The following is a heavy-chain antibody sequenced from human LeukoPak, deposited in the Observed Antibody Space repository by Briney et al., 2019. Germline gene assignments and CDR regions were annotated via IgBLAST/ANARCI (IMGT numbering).Heavy chain of an antibody. Sequence: GPGGSLRLSCAASGFTFDDYGMSWVRQAPGKGLEWVSGINWNGGSTGYADSVKGRFTISRDNAKNSLYLQMNSLRAEDTALYYCASDSWGIVGATYNYWGQGTLVTVSS. CDR2: INWNGGST. CDR3: ASDSWGIVGATYNY. J-gene: IGHJ4*02. CDR1: GFTFDDYG. V-gene: IGHV3-20*04. D-gene: IGHD1-26*01.